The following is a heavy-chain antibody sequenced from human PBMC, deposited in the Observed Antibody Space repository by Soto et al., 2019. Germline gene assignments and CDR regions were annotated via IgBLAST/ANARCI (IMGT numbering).Heavy chain of an antibody. CDR1: GGTFSSYA. V-gene: IGHV1-69*01. J-gene: IGHJ3*02. CDR2: IIPIVGTA. CDR3: ARDKFTMVRGVIGYAFDI. D-gene: IGHD3-10*01. Sequence: QVQLVQSGAEVKKPGSSVKVSCKASGGTFSSYAISWVRQAPGQGLEWMGGIIPIVGTANYAQKFQGRVTITADESTSTAYMELSSLRSEDTAVYYCARDKFTMVRGVIGYAFDIWGQGTMVTVSS.